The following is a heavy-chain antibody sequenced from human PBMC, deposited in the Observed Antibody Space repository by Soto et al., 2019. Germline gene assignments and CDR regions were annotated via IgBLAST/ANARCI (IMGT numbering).Heavy chain of an antibody. CDR1: GGTFSSYA. CDR2: IIPIFGTA. D-gene: IGHD3-3*01. Sequence: GASVKGSCKASGGTFSSYAISWVRQAPGQGLEWMGGIIPIFGTANYAQKFQGRVTITADKSTSTAYMELSSLRSEDTAVYYCARDHAYDFWSGYPGANYYYYYGMDVWGQGTTVTVSS. CDR3: ARDHAYDFWSGYPGANYYYYYGMDV. J-gene: IGHJ6*02. V-gene: IGHV1-69*06.